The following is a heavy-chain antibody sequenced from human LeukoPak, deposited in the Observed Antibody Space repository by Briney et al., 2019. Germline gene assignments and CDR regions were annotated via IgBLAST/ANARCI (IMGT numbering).Heavy chain of an antibody. V-gene: IGHV1-18*01. CDR3: AGDGYCTSSSCYANAFDI. Sequence: ASVKVSCKASGYIFTNYAISWVRQAPGQGLEWLGWISAYNGHTNYAQNFQDRVTVTTDTSTSTAYMELRSLTPDDTAVCYCAGDGYCTSSSCYANAFDIWGQGTMVTVSS. CDR1: GYIFTNYA. D-gene: IGHD2-2*03. J-gene: IGHJ3*02. CDR2: ISAYNGHT.